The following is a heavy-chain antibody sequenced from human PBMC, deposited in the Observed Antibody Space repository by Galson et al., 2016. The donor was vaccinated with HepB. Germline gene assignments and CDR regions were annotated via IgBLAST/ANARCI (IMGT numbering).Heavy chain of an antibody. D-gene: IGHD6-13*01. CDR2: INHSGSV. CDR1: GDSISVSRYY. Sequence: SETLSLTCTVSGDSISVSRYYWGWIRQSPGKGLEWIGEINHSGSVNYNPSLKSRLSISRDTSKNEFFMKLNSMTAADTAVYYCARGGENSWYENDAFDIWGQGTVVTVSS. V-gene: IGHV4-39*07. J-gene: IGHJ3*02. CDR3: ARGGENSWYENDAFDI.